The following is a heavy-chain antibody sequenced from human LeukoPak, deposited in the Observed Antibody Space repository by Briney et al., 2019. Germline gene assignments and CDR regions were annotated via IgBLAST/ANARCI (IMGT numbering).Heavy chain of an antibody. CDR2: INHSGST. J-gene: IGHJ4*02. Sequence: SETLSLTCAVYGGSFSGYYWSWIRQPPGKGLEWIGEINHSGSTNYNPSLKSRVTISVDTSKNQFSLKLSSVTAADTTVYYCARGGRYFDWLLYYFDYWGRGTLVTVSS. D-gene: IGHD3-9*01. CDR3: ARGGRYFDWLLYYFDY. V-gene: IGHV4-34*01. CDR1: GGSFSGYY.